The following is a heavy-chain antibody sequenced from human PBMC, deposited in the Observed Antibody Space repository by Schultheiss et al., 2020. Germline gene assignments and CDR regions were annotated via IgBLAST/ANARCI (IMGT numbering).Heavy chain of an antibody. CDR3: AREDPARLGNDY. J-gene: IGHJ4*02. CDR1: GYTFTGYY. V-gene: IGHV1-2*02. Sequence: ASVKVSCKASGYTFTGYYMHWVRQAPGQGLEWMGWINPNSGGTNYAQKFQGRVTMTRDTSTNTDYMELRRLRSDDSAVYYCAREDPARLGNDYWVQGTLVTVAS. CDR2: INPNSGGT. D-gene: IGHD6-6*01.